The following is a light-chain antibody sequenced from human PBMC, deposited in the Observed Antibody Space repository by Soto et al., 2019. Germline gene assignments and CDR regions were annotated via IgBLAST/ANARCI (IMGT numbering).Light chain of an antibody. CDR3: MQGTHWPIA. CDR2: QVS. V-gene: IGKV2-30*01. J-gene: IGKJ5*01. CDR1: QSLVYSDGNIY. Sequence: DVVMTQSPLSLPVTLGQPASISCRSSQSLVYSDGNIYVNWFQQRPGHSPRRLIYQVSNRDSGVPDRFSGSGAGTDFTLKISRVEAEDVGVYYCMQGTHWPIAFGQGTRLEIK.